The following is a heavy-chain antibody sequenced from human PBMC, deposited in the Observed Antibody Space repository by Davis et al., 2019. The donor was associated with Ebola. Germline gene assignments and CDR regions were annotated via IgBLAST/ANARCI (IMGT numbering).Heavy chain of an antibody. J-gene: IGHJ3*02. CDR1: GYSFTAYY. CDR2: IDAKSGDT. CDR3: ARAPKNDAFDM. Sequence: ASVKVSCKASGYSFTAYYMHWVRQAPGQGLEWMGWIDAKSGDTKYAQNFQGRVTMTGDTSITTAYMELNRLRSDDTAVYYCARAPKNDAFDMWGQGTMVTVSS. V-gene: IGHV1-2*02.